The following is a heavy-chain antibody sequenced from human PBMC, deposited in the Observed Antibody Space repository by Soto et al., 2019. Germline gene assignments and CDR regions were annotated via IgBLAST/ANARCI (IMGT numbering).Heavy chain of an antibody. Sequence: EVQLLEYGGGLVQPGGSLRLSCAASGITISNYPMSWVRQAPGKGLDWVSGISGSGDRTYYADSAKGRFTISKDFSKNSLSLQLDSLRAEDMAVYFCVKDDGGNPSTEPHWGQGTLVTVSS. V-gene: IGHV3-23*01. CDR3: VKDDGGNPSTEPH. CDR1: GITISNYP. J-gene: IGHJ4*02. CDR2: ISGSGDRT. D-gene: IGHD2-15*01.